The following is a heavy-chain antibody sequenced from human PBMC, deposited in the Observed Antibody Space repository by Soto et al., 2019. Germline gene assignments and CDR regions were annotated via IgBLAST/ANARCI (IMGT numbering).Heavy chain of an antibody. V-gene: IGHV2-5*01. CDR1: RFSLSTSGGG. CDR3: SHEYSSGWYSSFAFDC. D-gene: IGHD6-19*01. CDR2: IYWNDDK. Sequence: SGPPLVNPTHTLRLTCTFPRFSLSTSGGGVGWMGQAPGKNRVWFALIYWNDDKRYSPSLKSRLTITKDTSKNQVVLTMTNMDPVDTAAYYCSHEYSSGWYSSFAFDCWGQGTLVTVSS. J-gene: IGHJ4*02.